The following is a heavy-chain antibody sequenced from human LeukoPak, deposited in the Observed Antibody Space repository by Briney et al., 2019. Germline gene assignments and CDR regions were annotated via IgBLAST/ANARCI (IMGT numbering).Heavy chain of an antibody. V-gene: IGHV4-4*07. D-gene: IGHD3-3*01. CDR1: GGSINTYS. CDR2: IYIRGSN. CDR3: ASSPPYYDFWRGHFDY. Sequence: SETRSLTCTVSGGSINTYSWSWIRHPAGKGLEWIWRIYIRGSNNYNSSLKSRVTMSVNTPKDQFARKRTAWNAAEPPLFYLASSPPYYDFWRGHFDYWGQGTMVTVSP. J-gene: IGHJ4*02.